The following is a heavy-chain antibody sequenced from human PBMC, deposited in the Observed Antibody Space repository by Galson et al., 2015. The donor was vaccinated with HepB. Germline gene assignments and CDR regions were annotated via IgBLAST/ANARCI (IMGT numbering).Heavy chain of an antibody. CDR1: GYSFTSYW. J-gene: IGHJ6*02. CDR3: ARGTMVRGVMYYYYYGMDV. V-gene: IGHV5-10-1*01. CDR2: IDPSDSYT. D-gene: IGHD3-10*01. Sequence: QSGAEVKKPGESLRISCTGSGYSFTSYWISWVRQMPGKGLEWMGRIDPSDSYTNYSPSFQGHVTISADKSISTAYLQWSSLKASDTAMYYCARGTMVRGVMYYYYYGMDVWGQGTTVTVSS.